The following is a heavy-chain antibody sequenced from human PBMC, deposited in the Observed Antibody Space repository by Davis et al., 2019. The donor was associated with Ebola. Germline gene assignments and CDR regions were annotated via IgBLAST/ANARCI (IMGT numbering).Heavy chain of an antibody. CDR2: IYHSGST. Sequence: MPSETLSLTCAVSGGSISSSNWWSWVRQPPGKGLQWIGDIYHSGSTNYNPSLKSRVTISVDKSKNQFSLKLSSVTAADTAVYYCARDWGSSSWYGGWFDPWGQGTLVTVSS. CDR1: GGSISSSNW. CDR3: ARDWGSSSWYGGWFDP. V-gene: IGHV4-4*02. D-gene: IGHD6-13*01. J-gene: IGHJ5*02.